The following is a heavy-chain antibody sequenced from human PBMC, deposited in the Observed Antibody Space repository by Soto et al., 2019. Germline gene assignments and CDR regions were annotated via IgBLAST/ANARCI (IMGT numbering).Heavy chain of an antibody. CDR1: GYTFTSYG. Sequence: QVQLVQSGAEVKKPGASVKVSCKASGYTFTSYGISWGRQAPGQGLEWMGWISAYNGNTNYAQNLQGRVTMTTDTSTSPAYVELRSLRSDDTAVYYCARDELEDNWFDPCGKGTLVTVSS. V-gene: IGHV1-18*01. D-gene: IGHD1-1*01. CDR3: ARDELEDNWFDP. J-gene: IGHJ5*02. CDR2: ISAYNGNT.